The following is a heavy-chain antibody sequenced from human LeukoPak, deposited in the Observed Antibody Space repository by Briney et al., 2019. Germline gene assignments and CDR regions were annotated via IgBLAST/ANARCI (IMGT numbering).Heavy chain of an antibody. CDR1: GFTFSSYA. CDR3: AIPPGIVVVPAANSY. D-gene: IGHD2-2*01. CDR2: ISGSGGST. J-gene: IGHJ4*02. V-gene: IGHV3-23*01. Sequence: GGSLRLSCAASGFTFSSYAMSWVRQAPGKGLEWVSAISGSGGSTYYADSVKGRFTISRDNSKNTLYLQMNSLRAEDTAVYYCAIPPGIVVVPAANSYWGRGTLVTVSS.